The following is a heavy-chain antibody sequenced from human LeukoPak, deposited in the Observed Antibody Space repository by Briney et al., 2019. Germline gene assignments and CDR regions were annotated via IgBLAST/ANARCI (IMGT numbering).Heavy chain of an antibody. D-gene: IGHD3-10*01. CDR2: INHSGST. V-gene: IGHV4-34*01. Sequence: PSETLSLTCAVYDGSFSGYYWSWIRQPPGKGLEWIGEINHSGSTNYNPSLKSRVTISVDTSKNQFSLKLSSVTAADTAVYYCARVGLWFGELLFALFRGSNWFDPWGQGTLVTVSS. J-gene: IGHJ5*02. CDR1: DGSFSGYY. CDR3: ARVGLWFGELLFALFRGSNWFDP.